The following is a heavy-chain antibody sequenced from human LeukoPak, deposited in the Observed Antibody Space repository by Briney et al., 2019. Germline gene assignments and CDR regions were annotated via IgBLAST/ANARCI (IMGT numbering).Heavy chain of an antibody. CDR2: ISGGSDDI. CDR1: GFTFRSYC. D-gene: IGHD3-22*01. Sequence: TGGSLRLSCAASGFTFRSYCMNWVRQAPGRGLEWVSYISGGSDDIYYADSVKGRFTISRDNSKNSLYLQMNSLRAEDTAVYYCAKRGGSSGYPAYFDYWGQGILVTVSS. CDR3: AKRGGSSGYPAYFDY. V-gene: IGHV3-21*05. J-gene: IGHJ4*02.